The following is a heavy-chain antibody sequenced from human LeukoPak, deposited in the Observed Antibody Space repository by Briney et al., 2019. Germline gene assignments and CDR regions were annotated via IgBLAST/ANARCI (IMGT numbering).Heavy chain of an antibody. J-gene: IGHJ3*02. Sequence: GGSLRLSCAASGFTFSRYEMNWVRQAPGKGLEWVSVIYSGGSTYYADSVKGRFTISRDNSKNTLYLQMNSLRAEDTAVYYCASETKYSSGWYYAFDIWGQGTMVTVSS. V-gene: IGHV3-66*01. D-gene: IGHD6-19*01. CDR3: ASETKYSSGWYYAFDI. CDR2: IYSGGST. CDR1: GFTFSRYE.